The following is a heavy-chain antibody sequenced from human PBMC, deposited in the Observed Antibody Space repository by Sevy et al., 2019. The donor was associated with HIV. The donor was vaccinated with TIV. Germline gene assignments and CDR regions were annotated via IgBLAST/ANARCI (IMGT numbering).Heavy chain of an antibody. CDR1: GFTFSSYG. J-gene: IGHJ4*02. D-gene: IGHD3-22*01. V-gene: IGHV3-33*01. Sequence: GGYLRLSCAASGFTFSSYGMHWVRQAPGKGLEWVAVIWYDGSNKYYADSVKGRFTISRDNSKNTLYLQMNSLRAEDTAVHYCARDVYDSSGYHPLDYWGQGTLVTVSS. CDR3: ARDVYDSSGYHPLDY. CDR2: IWYDGSNK.